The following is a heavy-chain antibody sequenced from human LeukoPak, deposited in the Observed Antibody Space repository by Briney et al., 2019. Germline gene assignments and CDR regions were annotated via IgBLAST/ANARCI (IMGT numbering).Heavy chain of an antibody. J-gene: IGHJ4*02. CDR3: ARGHPYYYGSGYTNDY. V-gene: IGHV1-8*01. CDR2: MNPNSGNT. D-gene: IGHD3-10*01. CDR1: GYTFTSYD. Sequence: ASVRVSCKASGYTFTSYDINWVRQATGQGLEWMGWMNPNSGNTGYAQKFQGRVTMTRNTSISTAYMELSSLRSEDTAVYYCARGHPYYYGSGYTNDYWGQGTLVTVSS.